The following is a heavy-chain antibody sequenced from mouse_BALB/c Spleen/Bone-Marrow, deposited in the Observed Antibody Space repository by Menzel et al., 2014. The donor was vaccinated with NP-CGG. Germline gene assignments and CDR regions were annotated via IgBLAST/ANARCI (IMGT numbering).Heavy chain of an antibody. CDR3: ARYGYFYAMDY. V-gene: IGHV2-9*02. CDR2: IWAGGST. Sequence: VKVVESGPGLVAPSQRLSITCTVSGFSLTSYGVHWVRQPPGKGLEWLGVIWAGGSTNYNSALMSRLSISKDNSKSQVFLKMNSLQTDDTAMYYCARYGYFYAMDYWGQGTSVTVSS. J-gene: IGHJ4*01. CDR1: GFSLTSYG. D-gene: IGHD2-2*01.